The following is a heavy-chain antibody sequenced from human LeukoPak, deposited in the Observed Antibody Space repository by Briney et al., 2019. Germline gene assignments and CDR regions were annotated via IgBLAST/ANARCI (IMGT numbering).Heavy chain of an antibody. CDR2: IIPIFGTA. J-gene: IGHJ4*02. V-gene: IGHV1-69*13. CDR1: GGTFSSYA. Sequence: GASVKVSCKASGGTFSSYAISWVRQAPGQGLEWMGGIIPIFGTANYAQKFQGRVTITADESTSTAYMELSSLRSEDTAVYYCARVGYCSSTSCFFDYWGQGTLVTVSS. CDR3: ARVGYCSSTSCFFDY. D-gene: IGHD2-2*01.